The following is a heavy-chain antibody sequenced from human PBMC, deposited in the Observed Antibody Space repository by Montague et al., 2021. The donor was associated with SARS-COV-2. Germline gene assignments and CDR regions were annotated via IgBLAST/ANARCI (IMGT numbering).Heavy chain of an antibody. CDR1: GGSISSGYYY. J-gene: IGHJ5*02. Sequence: TLSLTCTVSGGSISSGYYYWSWIRLPAGKGLEWIGRIYTSGSTNYNPSLKSRVTISVDTSKNQFSLKLSSVTAADTAVYYCARDGYSSGWNGSHWFDPWGQGTLVTVSS. CDR2: IYTSGST. CDR3: ARDGYSSGWNGSHWFDP. V-gene: IGHV4-61*02. D-gene: IGHD6-25*01.